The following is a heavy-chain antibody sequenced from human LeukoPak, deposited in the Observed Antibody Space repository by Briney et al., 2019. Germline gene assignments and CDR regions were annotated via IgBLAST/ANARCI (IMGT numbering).Heavy chain of an antibody. Sequence: ASVKVSCKASGYTFTGYYMHWVRQAPGQGLEWMGWINPNSGGTNYAQKFQGRVTMTRDTSISTAYMELSRLRSDDTAVYYCARVLSGTGTVKHDYWGQGTVVTVSS. CDR3: ARVLSGTGTVKHDY. D-gene: IGHD1-1*01. J-gene: IGHJ4*02. CDR2: INPNSGGT. V-gene: IGHV1-2*02. CDR1: GYTFTGYY.